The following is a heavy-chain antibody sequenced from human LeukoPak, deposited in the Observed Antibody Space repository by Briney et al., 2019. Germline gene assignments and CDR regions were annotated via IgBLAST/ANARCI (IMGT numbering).Heavy chain of an antibody. Sequence: GVSLRLSCVSSGFTIGTAWMSWVRQAPRKGLEWLGHIKSEGEGATTDYAAPAKGRFAVSRDDSKNMIYPQMSSLKIDDTAIYYCIAHFPYFYGFDVWGKGTTVTVSS. CDR2: IKSEGEGATT. J-gene: IGHJ6*04. CDR1: GFTIGTAW. V-gene: IGHV3-15*01. D-gene: IGHD3-3*02. CDR3: IAHFPYFYGFDV.